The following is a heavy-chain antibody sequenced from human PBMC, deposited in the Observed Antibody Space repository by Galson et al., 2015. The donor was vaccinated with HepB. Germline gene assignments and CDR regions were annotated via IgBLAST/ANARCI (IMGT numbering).Heavy chain of an antibody. J-gene: IGHJ4*02. CDR3: ARDYHDYGDGWAPGRGKYYFDY. Sequence: CAISGDSVSSNSAAWNWIRQSPSRGLEWLGRTYYRSKWYNDYAVSVKSRITINPDTSKNQFSLQLNSVTPEDTAVYYCARDYHDYGDGWAPGRGKYYFDYWGQGTLVTVSS. CDR2: TYYRSKWYN. CDR1: GDSVSSNSAA. V-gene: IGHV6-1*01. D-gene: IGHD4-17*01.